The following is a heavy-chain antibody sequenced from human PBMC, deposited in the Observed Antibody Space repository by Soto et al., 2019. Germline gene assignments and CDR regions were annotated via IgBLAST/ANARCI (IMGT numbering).Heavy chain of an antibody. CDR2: ISPDGRTT. D-gene: IGHD3-10*01. Sequence: GGALRLSCAASVFSFSRYWMHWVRQAPGKGLVWVSRISPDGRTTTYADSVKGRFTISRDNAKSTLYLQMNSLTVEDGAVYYCADSWLPTSYWGQGTLVTVSS. J-gene: IGHJ4*02. CDR3: ADSWLPTSY. V-gene: IGHV3-74*01. CDR1: VFSFSRYW.